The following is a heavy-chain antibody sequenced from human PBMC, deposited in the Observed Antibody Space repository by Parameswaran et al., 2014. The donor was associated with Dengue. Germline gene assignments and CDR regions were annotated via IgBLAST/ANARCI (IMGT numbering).Heavy chain of an antibody. V-gene: IGHV3-30-3*01. Sequence: VRQAPGKGLEWVAVISYDGSNKYYADSVKGRFTISRDNSKNTLYLQMNSLRAEDTAVYYCARDQLYDSSGYSLGWFDPWGQGTLVTVSS. CDR2: ISYDGSNK. J-gene: IGHJ5*02. CDR3: ARDQLYDSSGYSLGWFDP. D-gene: IGHD3-22*01.